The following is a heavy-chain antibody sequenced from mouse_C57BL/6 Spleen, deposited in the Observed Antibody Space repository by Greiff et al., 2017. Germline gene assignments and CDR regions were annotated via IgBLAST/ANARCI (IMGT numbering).Heavy chain of an antibody. V-gene: IGHV1-82*01. CDR2: IYPGDGDT. CDR3: ARGAGPWFAY. J-gene: IGHJ3*01. Sequence: QVQLKQSGPELVKPGAPVKISCKASGYAFSSSWMNWVKQRPGKGLVWIGRIYPGDGDTNYNGKFKGQGTLTADKSSSTAYMQLSSLTSEDSAVYFCARGAGPWFAYWGQGTLVTVSA. CDR1: GYAFSSSW.